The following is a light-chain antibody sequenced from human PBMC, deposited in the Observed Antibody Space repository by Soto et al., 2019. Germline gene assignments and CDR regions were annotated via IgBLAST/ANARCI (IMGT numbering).Light chain of an antibody. J-gene: IGKJ1*01. CDR2: GAS. V-gene: IGKV3D-20*02. CDR1: HSVSSNY. Sequence: EIVLTHSPGTLSLSPGERATLSCRASHSVSSNYLAWYQQKPGQAPRVLIYGASSRTTGIPDRFSGSGSGTDFTLTISSLEPEDFAVYYCQQRSNWPRTFGQGTKVDIK. CDR3: QQRSNWPRT.